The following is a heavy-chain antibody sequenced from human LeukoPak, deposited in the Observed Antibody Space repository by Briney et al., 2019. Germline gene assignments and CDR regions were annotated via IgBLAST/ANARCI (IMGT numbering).Heavy chain of an antibody. D-gene: IGHD2-2*02. V-gene: IGHV1-2*02. CDR1: GYTFTGYY. CDR2: INPNSGGT. CDR3: ARVQVPAAILYVFDI. J-gene: IGHJ3*02. Sequence: ASVKVSCKASGYTFTGYYMHWVRQAPGQGLEWMGWINPNSGGTNYAQKFQGRVTMTRDTSISTAYMELSRLRSDDTAVYYCARVQVPAAILYVFDIWGQGTMVTVSS.